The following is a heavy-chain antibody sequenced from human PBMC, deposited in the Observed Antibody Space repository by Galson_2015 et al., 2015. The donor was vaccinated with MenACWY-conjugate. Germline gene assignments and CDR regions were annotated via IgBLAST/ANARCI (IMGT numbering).Heavy chain of an antibody. J-gene: IGHJ4*02. D-gene: IGHD5-18*01. CDR1: GFTFSFYW. V-gene: IGHV3-7*03. Sequence: SLRLSCAASGFTFSFYWMTWVRHAPGKGLEWVANIKKDASEIHYVDSVKGRFTISRDNAKNSVFLQMNSLRAEDTAVYYCARENSYNYAYAIDNWGQGTLVTVS. CDR3: ARENSYNYAYAIDN. CDR2: IKKDASEI.